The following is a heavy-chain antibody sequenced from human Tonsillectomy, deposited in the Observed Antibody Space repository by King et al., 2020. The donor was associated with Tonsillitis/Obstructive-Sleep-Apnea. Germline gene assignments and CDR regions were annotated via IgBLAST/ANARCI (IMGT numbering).Heavy chain of an antibody. CDR2: ISSNGGST. D-gene: IGHD3-10*01. CDR1: GFTFSSYA. CDR3: ARDRGVNVKGVDP. V-gene: IGHV3-64*01. J-gene: IGHJ5*02. Sequence: VQLVESGGGLVQPGGSLRLSCAASGFTFSSYALHWVRQAPGKGLEYVSAISSNGGSTYYANSVKGRFTISRDNSKNTLYLQMGSLRAEDMAVYYCARDRGVNVKGVDPWGQGTLGTVAA.